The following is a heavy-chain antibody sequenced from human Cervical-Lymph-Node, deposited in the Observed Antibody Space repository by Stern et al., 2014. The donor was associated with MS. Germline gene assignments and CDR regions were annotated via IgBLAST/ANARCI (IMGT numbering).Heavy chain of an antibody. V-gene: IGHV2-5*02. CDR2: IYWDADE. J-gene: IGHJ6*02. CDR3: AHTTVTFDEAYGLDV. CDR1: GFSLNTSGEG. Sequence: QVTLRESGPTLVKPTQTLTLTCTFSGFSLNTSGEGVAWIRQPPGKALEWLAVIYWDADERYSPSLNSRLTSTKDTSKNQVVLTMANMDPVDTGTYYCAHTTVTFDEAYGLDVWGQGTTVTVSS. D-gene: IGHD4-17*01.